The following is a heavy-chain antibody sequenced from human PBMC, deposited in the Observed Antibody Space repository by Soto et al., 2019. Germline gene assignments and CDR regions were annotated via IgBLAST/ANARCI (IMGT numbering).Heavy chain of an antibody. CDR1: GYTFTSYD. V-gene: IGHV1-8*01. CDR3: ARIGYCSSTSCYTAYYYYGMDV. Sequence: ASVKVSCKASGYTFTSYDINWVRQATGQGLEWMGWMNPNSGNTGYAQKFQGRVTMTRNTSISTAYMELSSLRSEDTAVYYCARIGYCSSTSCYTAYYYYGMDVWGQGTKVT. CDR2: MNPNSGNT. D-gene: IGHD2-2*02. J-gene: IGHJ6*02.